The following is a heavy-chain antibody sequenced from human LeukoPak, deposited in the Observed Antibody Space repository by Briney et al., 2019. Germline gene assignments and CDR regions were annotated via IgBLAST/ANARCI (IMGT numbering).Heavy chain of an antibody. Sequence: QAGGSLRLSCAASGFTISSYTMTWVRQVPGRGPEWVANVNRDGSETYYLDSVKGRFTISKDNAKNSLYLQMNSLRAEDTALYHCARNNGMDVWGQGTTVIVSS. CDR2: VNRDGSET. V-gene: IGHV3-7*03. J-gene: IGHJ6*02. CDR3: ARNNGMDV. CDR1: GFTISSYT.